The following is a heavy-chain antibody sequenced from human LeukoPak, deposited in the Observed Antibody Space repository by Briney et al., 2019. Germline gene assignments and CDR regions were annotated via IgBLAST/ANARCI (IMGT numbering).Heavy chain of an antibody. Sequence: GGSLRLSCAASGFTFSNAWMSWVRQAPGKGLEWVGRIKSKTDGGTTDYAAPVKGRFTISRDDSKNTLYLQMNSLKTEDTAVYYCTTDGVVVVAETDYWGQGTLVTVSS. V-gene: IGHV3-15*01. D-gene: IGHD2-15*01. CDR1: GFTFSNAW. CDR3: TTDGVVVVAETDY. J-gene: IGHJ4*02. CDR2: IKSKTDGGTT.